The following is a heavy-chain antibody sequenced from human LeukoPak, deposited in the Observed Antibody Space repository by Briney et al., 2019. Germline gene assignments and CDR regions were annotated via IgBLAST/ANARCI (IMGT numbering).Heavy chain of an antibody. D-gene: IGHD3-22*01. CDR3: ARDMDYYDSSGYGY. CDR1: GGSISSSNW. CDR2: IYHSGST. V-gene: IGHV4-4*02. J-gene: IGHJ4*02. Sequence: SGTLSLTCAVSGGSISSSNWWSWVRQPPGKGLEWIGEIYHSGSTNYNPSLKSRVTISVDKSKNQFSLKLSSVTAADTAVYYCARDMDYYDSSGYGYWGQGTLVTVSS.